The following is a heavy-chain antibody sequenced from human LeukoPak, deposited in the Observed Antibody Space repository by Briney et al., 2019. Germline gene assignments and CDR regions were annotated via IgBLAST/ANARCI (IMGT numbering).Heavy chain of an antibody. CDR3: ARIVVVVAASNWFDP. D-gene: IGHD2-15*01. CDR2: INRSGST. Sequence: SETLSLTCAVYGGSFSGYYWSWIRQPPGKGLEWIGEINRSGSTNYNPSLKSRVTISVDTSKNQFSLKLSSVTAADTAVYYCARIVVVVAASNWFDPWGQGTLVTVSS. J-gene: IGHJ5*02. CDR1: GGSFSGYY. V-gene: IGHV4-34*01.